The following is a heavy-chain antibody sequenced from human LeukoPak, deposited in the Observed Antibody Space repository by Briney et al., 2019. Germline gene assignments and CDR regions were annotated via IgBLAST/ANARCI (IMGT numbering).Heavy chain of an antibody. CDR2: ISSSSYI. Sequence: PGGSLRLSCAASGFTFSSYSMNWVRQAPGKGLEWVSSISSSSYIYYADSVKGRFTISRDNAKNSLYLQMNSLRAEDTAVYYCARDTEDGFFDYWGQGTLVTVSS. J-gene: IGHJ4*02. CDR1: GFTFSSYS. D-gene: IGHD5-24*01. V-gene: IGHV3-21*01. CDR3: ARDTEDGFFDY.